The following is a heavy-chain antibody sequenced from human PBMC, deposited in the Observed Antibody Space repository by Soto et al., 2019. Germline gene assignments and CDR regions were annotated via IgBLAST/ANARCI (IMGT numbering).Heavy chain of an antibody. J-gene: IGHJ6*02. CDR2: IIPILGIA. CDR1: GGTFSSYT. D-gene: IGHD6-25*01. V-gene: IGHV1-69*02. CDR3: ASVGQGRHIVAGRYGMDV. Sequence: QVQLVQSGAEVKKPGSSVKVSCKASGGTFSSYTISWVRQAPGQGLEWMGRIIPILGIANYAQKFQGRVTITADKSTSTAYMELSSLRSEDTAVYYCASVGQGRHIVAGRYGMDVWGQGTTVTVSS.